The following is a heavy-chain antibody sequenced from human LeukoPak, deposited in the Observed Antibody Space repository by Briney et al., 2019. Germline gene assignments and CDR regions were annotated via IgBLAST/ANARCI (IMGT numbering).Heavy chain of an antibody. J-gene: IGHJ4*02. CDR1: GFTVSSNY. V-gene: IGHV3-53*01. Sequence: GGSLRLSCAASGFTVSSNYMSWVSHAPGKGLEWVSVIYSGGSTYYADSVKGRFTISRDNSKNTLYLQVNSLRAEDTAVYYCASQTTVKYYFDYWGQGTLVTVSS. D-gene: IGHD4-17*01. CDR2: IYSGGST. CDR3: ASQTTVKYYFDY.